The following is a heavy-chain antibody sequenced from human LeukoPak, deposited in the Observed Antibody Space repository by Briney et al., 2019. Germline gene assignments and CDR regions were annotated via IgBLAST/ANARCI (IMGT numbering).Heavy chain of an antibody. CDR2: INPNSGGT. J-gene: IGHJ4*02. V-gene: IGHV1-2*02. D-gene: IGHD5-12*01. CDR3: ARADALDIVAIFDY. CDR1: GYTFTGYY. Sequence: ASVKVSCKASGYTFTGYYMHWVRQAPGQGLEWMGWINPNSGGTNYAQKFQGRVTMTRDTSISTAYMELSRLRSDDTAVYYCARADALDIVAIFDYWGQGTLVTVSS.